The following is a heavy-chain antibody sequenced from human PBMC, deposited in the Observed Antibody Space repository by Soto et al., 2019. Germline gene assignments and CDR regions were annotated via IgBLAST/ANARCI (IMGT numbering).Heavy chain of an antibody. CDR3: ARAPSGIAARTLFDY. V-gene: IGHV4-31*03. CDR1: GGSISSGGYY. J-gene: IGHJ4*02. D-gene: IGHD6-6*01. Sequence: SETLSLTCTVSGGSISSGGYYWSWIRQHPGKGLEWIGYIYYSGSTYYNPSLKSRVTISVDTSKNQFSLKLSSVTAADTAVYYCARAPSGIAARTLFDYWGQGTPVTVSS. CDR2: IYYSGST.